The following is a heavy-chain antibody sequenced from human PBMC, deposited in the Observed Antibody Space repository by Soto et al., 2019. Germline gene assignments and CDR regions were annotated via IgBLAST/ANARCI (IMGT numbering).Heavy chain of an antibody. D-gene: IGHD1-26*01. CDR1: GFTFSSYN. Sequence: EVQLVESGGGLVKPGGSLRLSCAASGFTFSSYNMNWVRQAPGKGLEWVSSISSSSSYIYYADSVKGRFTISRDNAKNSLYLQMNSLRAEDTAVYYCARVAVGATYYFDYWGQGTLVTVSS. J-gene: IGHJ4*02. CDR2: ISSSSSYI. CDR3: ARVAVGATYYFDY. V-gene: IGHV3-21*01.